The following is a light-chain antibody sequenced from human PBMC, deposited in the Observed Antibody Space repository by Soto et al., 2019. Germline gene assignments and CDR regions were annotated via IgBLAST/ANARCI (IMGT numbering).Light chain of an antibody. V-gene: IGKV3-20*01. J-gene: IGKJ5*01. Sequence: EIVLTQSPGTLSLSPGERATLSCRASQSVSSSYVAWHQQKRGQAPRLLMYGACSRATGIPDRFSGSGSGTAFTLTISRLEPEDFVLYYCQHFRAFGQGTRLEIK. CDR2: GAC. CDR3: QHFRA. CDR1: QSVSSSY.